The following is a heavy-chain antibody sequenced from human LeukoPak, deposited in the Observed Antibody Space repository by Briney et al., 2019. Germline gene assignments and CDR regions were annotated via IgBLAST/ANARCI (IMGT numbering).Heavy chain of an antibody. J-gene: IGHJ4*02. V-gene: IGHV3-11*04. Sequence: GGSLRLSCAASGFTFSDYYMSWIRQAPGKGLEWVSYISSSGSTIYYADSVKGRFTISRDNAKNSLYLQMNSLRAEDTAVYYCAREVYSGSYLGLPRWGYFDYWGQGTLVTVSS. CDR1: GFTFSDYY. CDR2: ISSSGSTI. CDR3: AREVYSGSYLGLPRWGYFDY. D-gene: IGHD1-26*01.